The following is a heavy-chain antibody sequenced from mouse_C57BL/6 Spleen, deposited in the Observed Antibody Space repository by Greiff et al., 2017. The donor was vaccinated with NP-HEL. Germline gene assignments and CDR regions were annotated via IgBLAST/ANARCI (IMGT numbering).Heavy chain of an antibody. Sequence: VMLVESGAELVKPGASVKLSCKASGYTFTEYTIHWVKQRSGQGLEWIGWFYPGSGSIKYNEKFKDKATLTADKSSSTVYMELSRLTSEDSAVYFCARHEEWLPRYYAMDYWGQGTSVTVSS. D-gene: IGHD2-2*01. J-gene: IGHJ4*01. CDR1: GYTFTEYT. CDR3: ARHEEWLPRYYAMDY. CDR2: FYPGSGSI. V-gene: IGHV1-62-2*01.